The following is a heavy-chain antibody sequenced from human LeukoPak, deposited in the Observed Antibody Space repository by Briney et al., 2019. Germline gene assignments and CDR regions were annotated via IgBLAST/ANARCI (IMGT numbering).Heavy chain of an antibody. D-gene: IGHD3-22*01. J-gene: IGHJ4*02. CDR3: AGGNYDSSGYYLGSDY. Sequence: GGSLRLSCAASGFTFSSYAMHWVRQAPGRGLEWVAVISYDGNNKYYADSVKGRFTISRDNSQNTLYLQVNSLRAEDTAVYYCAGGNYDSSGYYLGSDYWGQGTLVTVSS. CDR1: GFTFSSYA. V-gene: IGHV3-30*04. CDR2: ISYDGNNK.